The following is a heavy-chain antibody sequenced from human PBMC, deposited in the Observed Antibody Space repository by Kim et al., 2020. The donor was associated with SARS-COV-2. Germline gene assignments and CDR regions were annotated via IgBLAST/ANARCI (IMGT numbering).Heavy chain of an antibody. D-gene: IGHD4-17*01. Sequence: SETLSLTCAVYGGSFSGYYWSWIRQPPGKGLEWIGEINHSGSTNYNPSLKSRVTISVDTSKNQFSLKLSSVTAADTAVYYCARDTVYGDKFDYWGQGTLVTVSS. V-gene: IGHV4-34*01. CDR3: ARDTVYGDKFDY. J-gene: IGHJ4*02. CDR1: GGSFSGYY. CDR2: INHSGST.